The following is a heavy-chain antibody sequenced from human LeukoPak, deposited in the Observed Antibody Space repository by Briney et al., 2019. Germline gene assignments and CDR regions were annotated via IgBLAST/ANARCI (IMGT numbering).Heavy chain of an antibody. D-gene: IGHD1-26*01. J-gene: IGHJ4*02. Sequence: GGSLRLSCAASGFTFSSYAMSWVRQAPGKGLEWVSAISGSGGSTYYADSVKGRFTISRDNSKNTLYLQMNSLRAEDTALYYCAKDIFRGSYFQYYFDYWGQGTLVTVSS. CDR1: GFTFSSYA. CDR2: ISGSGGST. CDR3: AKDIFRGSYFQYYFDY. V-gene: IGHV3-23*01.